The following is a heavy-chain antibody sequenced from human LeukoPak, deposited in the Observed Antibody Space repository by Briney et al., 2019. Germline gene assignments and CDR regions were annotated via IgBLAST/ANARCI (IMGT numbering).Heavy chain of an antibody. CDR3: AREDITGTASYFDY. CDR2: IYYSGST. V-gene: IGHV4-61*08. J-gene: IGHJ4*02. D-gene: IGHD1-7*01. Sequence: SETLSLTCTVSGGSVSSGGFYWTWIRQPPGKGLEWIGYIYYSGSTNYIPSLRSRLTISVDTSKNQSSLKLSSVTAADTAVYYCAREDITGTASYFDYWGQGTLVTVSS. CDR1: GGSVSSGGFY.